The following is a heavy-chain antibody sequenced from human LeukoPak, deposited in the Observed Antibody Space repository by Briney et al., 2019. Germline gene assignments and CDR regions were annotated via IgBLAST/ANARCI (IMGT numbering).Heavy chain of an antibody. J-gene: IGHJ4*02. CDR3: AKPDDSSSRRTFDY. CDR1: GFTFSSYG. CDR2: IRYDGSNK. V-gene: IGHV3-30*02. D-gene: IGHD6-13*01. Sequence: GGSLRLSCAASGFTFSSYGMHWVRQAPGKGLEWVAFIRYDGSNKYYADSVKGRFTISRDNSKNTLYLQMNSLRAEDTAVYYCAKPDDSSSRRTFDYWGQGTLVTVSS.